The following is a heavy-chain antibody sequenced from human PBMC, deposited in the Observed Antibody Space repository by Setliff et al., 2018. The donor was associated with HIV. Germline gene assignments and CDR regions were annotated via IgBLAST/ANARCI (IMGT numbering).Heavy chain of an antibody. V-gene: IGHV4-59*01. CDR1: VAPSVLTT. J-gene: IGHJ3*02. Sequence: SETCPSPALSLVAPSVLTTGAGSGSPPGKGLEWIGYISYSGSTNYNPSLKSRVTISVDTSKNQFSLKLSSVTAADTAVYYCARAGGSGAFDIWGQGTMVTVSS. D-gene: IGHD3-16*01. CDR3: ARAGGSGAFDI. CDR2: ISYSGST.